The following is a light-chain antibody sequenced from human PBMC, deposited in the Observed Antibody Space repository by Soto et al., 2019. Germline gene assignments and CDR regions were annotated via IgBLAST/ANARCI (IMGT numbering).Light chain of an antibody. J-gene: IGLJ2*01. CDR1: SSNIGSNT. CDR3: AAWDDSLNGVL. Sequence: QSVLTQPPSASGTPGQRVTISCSGSSSNIGSNTVNWYQQLPGTAPKLLIYSNNQRPSGVPDRFSGSKSGTSASLAISGLLSEDEDDYYCAAWDDSLNGVLFGGGTKLTVL. V-gene: IGLV1-44*01. CDR2: SNN.